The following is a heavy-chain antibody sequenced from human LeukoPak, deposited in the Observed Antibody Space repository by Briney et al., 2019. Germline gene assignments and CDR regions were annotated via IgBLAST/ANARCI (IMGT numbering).Heavy chain of an antibody. V-gene: IGHV3-30*03. Sequence: GGSLRLSCAASGFTFSSYGMHWVRQAPGRGLEWVAVISYDGSNKYYADSVKGRFTISRDNSKNTVYLQMNSLRPEDMAVYFCARGGGTTVTQDGYYFDCWGQGTLVTVSS. CDR3: ARGGGTTVTQDGYYFDC. CDR1: GFTFSSYG. J-gene: IGHJ4*02. D-gene: IGHD4-17*01. CDR2: ISYDGSNK.